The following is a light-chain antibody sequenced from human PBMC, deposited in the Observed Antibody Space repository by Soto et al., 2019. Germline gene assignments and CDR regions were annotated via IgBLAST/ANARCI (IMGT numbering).Light chain of an antibody. V-gene: IGLV2-8*01. CDR1: RSDVGGYNY. Sequence: QSALTQPPSASGSPGKSVTISCTGTRSDVGGYNYVSWYQQHPGKAPKLMIYEVNKRPSGVPDRFSGSKSGNTDSLTVSGLQAEDEADYYCNSFTGSNNFAVVGGGTQLTVL. CDR2: EVN. J-gene: IGLJ2*01. CDR3: NSFTGSNNFAV.